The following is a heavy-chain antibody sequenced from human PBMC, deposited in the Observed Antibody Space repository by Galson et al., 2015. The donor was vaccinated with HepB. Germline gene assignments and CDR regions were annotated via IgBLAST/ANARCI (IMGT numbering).Heavy chain of an antibody. CDR1: GFTFSSYG. V-gene: IGHV3-30*18. D-gene: IGHD3-9*01. J-gene: IGHJ5*02. CDR3: AKVGDILS. CDR2: ISYDGSNK. Sequence: SLRLSCAASGFTFSSYGMHWVRQAPGKGLEWVAVISYDGSNKYYADSVKGRFTISRENSKNTLYLQMNSLRAEDTAVYYCAKVGDILSWGQGTLVTVSS.